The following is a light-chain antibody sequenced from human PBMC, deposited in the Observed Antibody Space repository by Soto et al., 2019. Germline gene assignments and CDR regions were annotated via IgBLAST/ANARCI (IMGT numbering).Light chain of an antibody. Sequence: QSVLTQPASVSGSPGQSITISCTGTSSDVGGYNYVSWYQQHPGKAPKLMIYEVSNRPSGVSNRFSGSKSGNTASLTISVLQAEDEADYYCSSYTISSTLVFGTGTKLTVL. J-gene: IGLJ1*01. V-gene: IGLV2-14*01. CDR1: SSDVGGYNY. CDR3: SSYTISSTLV. CDR2: EVS.